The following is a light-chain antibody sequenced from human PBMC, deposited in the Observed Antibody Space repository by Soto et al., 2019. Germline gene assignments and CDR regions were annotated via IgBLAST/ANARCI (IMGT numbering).Light chain of an antibody. CDR3: QQAYSFPIT. CDR1: QDIAGY. V-gene: IGKV1D-12*01. Sequence: VVRVTITCRASQDIAGYFAWYQHKPGRTPELLIHGASRLQSGVPARFSGSGSGTDFTLSINSLQPEDFATYYCQQAYSFPITFGQGTRLDI. J-gene: IGKJ5*01. CDR2: GAS.